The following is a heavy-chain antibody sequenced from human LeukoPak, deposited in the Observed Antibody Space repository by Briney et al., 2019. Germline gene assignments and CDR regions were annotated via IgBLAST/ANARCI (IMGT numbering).Heavy chain of an antibody. V-gene: IGHV6-1*01. CDR1: GDSVSSNSAA. CDR2: TYYRSKWYN. J-gene: IGHJ3*02. Sequence: PSQTLSLTCAISGDSVSSNSAAWNWIRQSPSRGLEWLGRTYYRSKWYNDYAVSVKSRITINPDTSKNQFSLQLNSVTPEDTAVYYCARFGHKDIVVVPAAIDAFDICGQGTMVTVSS. CDR3: ARFGHKDIVVVPAAIDAFDI. D-gene: IGHD2-2*01.